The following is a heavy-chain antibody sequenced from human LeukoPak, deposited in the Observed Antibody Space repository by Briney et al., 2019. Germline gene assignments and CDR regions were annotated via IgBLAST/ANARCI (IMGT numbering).Heavy chain of an antibody. CDR2: ISSSTSGSTI. J-gene: IGHJ4*02. CDR1: GFTFSSHE. Sequence: QSRGSLRLSCAASGFTFSSHEMNWVRQAPGKGLEWVSYISSSTSGSTIYYADSVKGRFTISRDNAKNSLYLQLNSLRAEDTAVYYCARVERSYGSDYWGQGTLVTVSS. V-gene: IGHV3-48*03. CDR3: ARVERSYGSDY. D-gene: IGHD5-18*01.